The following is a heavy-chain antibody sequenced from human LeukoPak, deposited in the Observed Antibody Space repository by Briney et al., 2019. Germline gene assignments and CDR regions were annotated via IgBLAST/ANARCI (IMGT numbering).Heavy chain of an antibody. V-gene: IGHV1-8*01. Sequence: ASVKVSCKASGYTFTSYDINWVRQATGQGLEWVGWMNPNSGNTGYAQKFQGRVTMTRNTSISTAYMELSSLRSEDTAVYYCARGQQRDNWFDPWGQGTLVTVSS. CDR1: GYTFTSYD. D-gene: IGHD6-25*01. J-gene: IGHJ5*02. CDR3: ARGQQRDNWFDP. CDR2: MNPNSGNT.